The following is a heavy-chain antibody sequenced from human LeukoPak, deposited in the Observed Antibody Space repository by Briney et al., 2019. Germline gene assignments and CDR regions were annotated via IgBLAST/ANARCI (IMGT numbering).Heavy chain of an antibody. V-gene: IGHV3-23*01. D-gene: IGHD6-6*01. J-gene: IGHJ4*02. Sequence: PGGSLRLSCAASGFTFSSYAMSWVRQAPGKGLEWVSAISGSGGSTYYADSVKGRFTISRDNAKNSLYLQMNSLRAEDTAVYYCARDRSAARDYWGQGTLVTVSS. CDR3: ARDRSAARDY. CDR2: ISGSGGST. CDR1: GFTFSSYA.